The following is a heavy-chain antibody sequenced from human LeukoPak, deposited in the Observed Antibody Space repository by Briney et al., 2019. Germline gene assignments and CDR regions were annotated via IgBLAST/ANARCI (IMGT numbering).Heavy chain of an antibody. D-gene: IGHD1-26*01. CDR2: ISSSSSYI. CDR3: ARDRSIVGAKWFDY. Sequence: GGSLTLSCTASGFTFSSYSMNWLRQAPGKGLEWVSSISSSSSYIYYADSVKGRFTISRDNAKNSLYLQMNRLRAEDTAVYYCARDRSIVGAKWFDYWGQGTLVTVSS. V-gene: IGHV3-21*01. J-gene: IGHJ4*02. CDR1: GFTFSSYS.